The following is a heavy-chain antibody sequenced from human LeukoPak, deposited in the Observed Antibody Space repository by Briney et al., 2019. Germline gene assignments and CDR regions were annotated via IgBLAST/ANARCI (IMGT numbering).Heavy chain of an antibody. D-gene: IGHD2-15*01. CDR2: ISAYNGNT. CDR1: GYTFTSYG. V-gene: IGHV1-18*01. CDR3: ARSTPAYYYYYYGMDV. J-gene: IGHJ6*02. Sequence: ASVNVSCKASGYTFTSYGTSWVRQAPGQGLEWMGWISAYNGNTNYAQKLQGRVTITTDTSTSTAYLERRSLRSDDPAVYYCARSTPAYYYYYYGMDVWGQGTTVTVSS.